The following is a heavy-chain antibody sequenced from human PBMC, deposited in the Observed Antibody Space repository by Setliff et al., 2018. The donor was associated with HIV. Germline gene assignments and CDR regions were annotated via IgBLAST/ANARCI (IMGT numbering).Heavy chain of an antibody. Sequence: SETLSLTCTVSGGSIDHYYWSWIRQPAGKGLEWIGRLYSRGSTTYNPSLRSRATMSADTSKNLFSLKLRSVTAADTAVYYCAKSPVGANGWFDSWGQGVLVTVSS. D-gene: IGHD1-26*01. CDR2: LYSRGST. V-gene: IGHV4-4*07. CDR1: GGSIDHYY. J-gene: IGHJ5*01. CDR3: AKSPVGANGWFDS.